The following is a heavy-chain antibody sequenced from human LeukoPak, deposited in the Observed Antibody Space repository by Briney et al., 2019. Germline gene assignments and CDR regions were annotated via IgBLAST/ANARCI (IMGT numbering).Heavy chain of an antibody. D-gene: IGHD2-15*01. CDR3: ARHAGYCSGGSCYDDAFDI. CDR1: GFTFSSYG. Sequence: GGSLRLSCAASGFTFSSYGMHWVRQAPGKGLEWVANIKQDGSEKYYVDSVKGRFTISRDNAKNSLYLQMNSLRAEDTAVYYCARHAGYCSGGSCYDDAFDIWGQGTMVTVSS. CDR2: IKQDGSEK. V-gene: IGHV3-7*03. J-gene: IGHJ3*02.